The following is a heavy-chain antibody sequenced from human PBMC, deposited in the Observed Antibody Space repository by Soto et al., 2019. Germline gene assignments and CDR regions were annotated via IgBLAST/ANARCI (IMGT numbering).Heavy chain of an antibody. CDR2: ISAYNGDT. CDR1: GYTFRNYG. CDR3: ARDGRKIVPNSENMDI. Sequence: QVQLLQSGPEVKKPGASVKLSCKASGYTFRNYGINWVRQAPGQGLEWMGWISAYNGDTNYAQNCQGRVTLATDTPTSTAYLELRSLKSDDTAMYYCARDGRKIVPNSENMDIWGQGTTVTSSS. V-gene: IGHV1-18*01. J-gene: IGHJ3*02. D-gene: IGHD6-6*01.